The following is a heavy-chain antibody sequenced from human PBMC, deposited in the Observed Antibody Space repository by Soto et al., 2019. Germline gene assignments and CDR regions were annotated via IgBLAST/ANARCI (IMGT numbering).Heavy chain of an antibody. CDR1: GFTFSSYS. CDR2: ISSSSSYI. V-gene: IGHV3-21*01. D-gene: IGHD2-15*01. CDR3: ARGGGNDAFDI. J-gene: IGHJ3*02. Sequence: GGSLRLSCAASGFTFSSYSMNWVRQAPGKGLEWVSSISSSSSYIYYADSVKGRFTISRDNAKNSLYLQMNSLRAEDTAVYYCARGGGNDAFDIWGQGTMVTVSS.